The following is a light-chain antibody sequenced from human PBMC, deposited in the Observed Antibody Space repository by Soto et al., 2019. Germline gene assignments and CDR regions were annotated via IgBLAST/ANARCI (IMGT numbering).Light chain of an antibody. V-gene: IGLV2-11*01. CDR1: SSDVGGYNY. CDR2: DVS. CDR3: CSYAGSYRV. J-gene: IGLJ1*01. Sequence: QSALAQPPSASGSPGQSVTISCTGTSSDVGGYNYVSWYQQHPGKAPKLMIYDVSKRPSGVPDRFSGSKSGNTASLTISGLQAEDEADYYCCSYAGSYRVFGTGTKVTV.